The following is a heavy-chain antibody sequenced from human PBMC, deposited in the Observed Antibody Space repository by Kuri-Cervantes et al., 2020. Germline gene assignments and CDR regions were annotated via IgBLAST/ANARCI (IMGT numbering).Heavy chain of an antibody. V-gene: IGHV4-30-2*01. Sequence: SETLSLTCAVSGGTISSGGYSWSWIRQPPGKGLEWIGYIYHSGSTYYNPSLKSRVTMSVDTSKNQFSLKLSTVTAADTAVYYCARVQVYYAGGYYYYGMDVWGQGTTVTVSS. CDR3: ARVQVYYAGGYYYYGMDV. D-gene: IGHD3-22*01. CDR1: GGTISSGGYS. CDR2: IYHSGST. J-gene: IGHJ6*02.